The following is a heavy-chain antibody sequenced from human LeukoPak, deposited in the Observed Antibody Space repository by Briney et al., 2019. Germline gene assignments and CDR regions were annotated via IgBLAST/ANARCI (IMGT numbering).Heavy chain of an antibody. CDR2: VYYNGDT. CDR1: GGSISSSSHY. V-gene: IGHV4-39*01. D-gene: IGHD4-11*01. CDR3: ARHKAYRDYVSD. J-gene: IGHJ4*02. Sequence: SQSLSLTCTVSGGSISSSSHYWGWIRQPPGKGLEWIGSVYYNGDTYYNPSLKSRAITSVDTSRSQFSLRLSSVTAADMAIYYCARHKAYRDYVSDWGQGTLVTVSS.